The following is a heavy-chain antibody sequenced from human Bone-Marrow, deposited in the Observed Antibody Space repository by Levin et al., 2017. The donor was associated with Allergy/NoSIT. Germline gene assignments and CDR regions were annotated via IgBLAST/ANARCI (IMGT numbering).Heavy chain of an antibody. D-gene: IGHD6-19*01. CDR3: ARGHTSGWSLPQTY. V-gene: IGHV3-30*04. Sequence: GGSLRLSCAASGFTFSSSTIHWVRQAPGKGLEWVSVISYDGGNKYYADSVKGRFTISRDNSKNTLYLQMNSLRAEDTALYYCARGHTSGWSLPQTYWGQGTLDTVSS. CDR1: GFTFSSST. CDR2: ISYDGGNK. J-gene: IGHJ4*02.